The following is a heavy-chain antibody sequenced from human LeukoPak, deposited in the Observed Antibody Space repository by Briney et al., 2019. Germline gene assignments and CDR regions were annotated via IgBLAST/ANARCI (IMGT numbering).Heavy chain of an antibody. V-gene: IGHV3-48*03. CDR2: ISSSGSTI. Sequence: GGSLRLSCAASGFTFSYYEMNWVRQAPGKGLEWVSYISSSGSTIYYADSVKGRFTISRDNAENSLYLQMNSLRAEDTAVYYCARAYSTYHMDVWGKGTTVTVSS. J-gene: IGHJ6*03. CDR3: ARAYSTYHMDV. CDR1: GFTFSYYE. D-gene: IGHD4-11*01.